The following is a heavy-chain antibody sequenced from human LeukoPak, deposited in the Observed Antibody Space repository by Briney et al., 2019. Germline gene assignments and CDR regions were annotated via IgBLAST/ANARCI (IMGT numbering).Heavy chain of an antibody. J-gene: IGHJ3*02. V-gene: IGHV3-23*01. Sequence: GGSLRLSCAVSGSMFSQHTMSWVRQAPGKRLEWVSSISGSGDATRYADSVMGRFTISRDNAKNTLSLQMNSLRAEDTAVYYCAKEGFLRAFDIWGQGTMVTVSS. CDR1: GSMFSQHT. CDR2: ISGSGDAT. CDR3: AKEGFLRAFDI.